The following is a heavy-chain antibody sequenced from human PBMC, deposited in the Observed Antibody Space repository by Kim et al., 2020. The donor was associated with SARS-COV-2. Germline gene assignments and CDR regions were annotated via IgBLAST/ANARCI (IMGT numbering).Heavy chain of an antibody. CDR3: ARHRYNQYGSGSYFLFDY. V-gene: IGHV4-59*08. Sequence: KSQVTISVDTSKNQFSLKLSSVTAADTAVYYCARHRYNQYGSGSYFLFDYWGQGTLVTVSS. J-gene: IGHJ4*02. D-gene: IGHD3-10*01.